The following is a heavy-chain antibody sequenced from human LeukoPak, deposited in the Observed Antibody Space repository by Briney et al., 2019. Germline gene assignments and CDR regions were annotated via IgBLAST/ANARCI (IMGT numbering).Heavy chain of an antibody. J-gene: IGHJ6*03. Sequence: GGSLRLSCAASGFTFSSYGIHWVRQAPGKGLEWVAFIRYDGSNKYHADSVKGRFTISRDNSKNMVYLQMNSLRAEDTAVYFCAKEYGYDYNYFYSMDVWGKGTTATISS. V-gene: IGHV3-30*02. CDR3: AKEYGYDYNYFYSMDV. CDR2: IRYDGSNK. D-gene: IGHD1-1*01. CDR1: GFTFSSYG.